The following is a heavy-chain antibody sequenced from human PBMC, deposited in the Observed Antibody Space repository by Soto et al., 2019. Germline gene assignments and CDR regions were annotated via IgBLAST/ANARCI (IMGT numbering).Heavy chain of an antibody. CDR3: AKDLASIRYFDWLPSPDY. CDR2: ISYDGSNK. CDR1: GYTFSSYG. J-gene: IGHJ4*02. V-gene: IGHV3-30*18. D-gene: IGHD3-9*01. Sequence: GVSLRLSCAASGYTFSSYGMHWVRQAPGKGLEWVAVISYDGSNKYYADSVKGRFTISRDNSKNTLYLQMNSLRAEDAAVYYCAKDLASIRYFDWLPSPDYWGQGT.